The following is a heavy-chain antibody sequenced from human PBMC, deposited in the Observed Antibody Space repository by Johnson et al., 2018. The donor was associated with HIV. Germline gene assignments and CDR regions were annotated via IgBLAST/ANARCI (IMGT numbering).Heavy chain of an antibody. CDR3: ARGAVVPAAI. D-gene: IGHD2-2*01. CDR1: GLNFSDFS. V-gene: IGHV3-48*04. CDR2: ISSSGTTK. Sequence: VLLVESGGGVVQPGRSMKLSCAASGLNFSDFSMHWVRQAPGEGLEWVSYISSSGTTKNYADSVRGRFTISRDNAKNSLYLQMNSLRAEDTAVYYCARGAVVPAAIWGQGTMVTVSS. J-gene: IGHJ3*02.